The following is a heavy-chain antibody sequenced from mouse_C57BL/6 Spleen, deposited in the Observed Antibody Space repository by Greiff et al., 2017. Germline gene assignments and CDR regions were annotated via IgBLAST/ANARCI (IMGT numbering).Heavy chain of an antibody. J-gene: IGHJ1*03. D-gene: IGHD2-3*01. CDR2: IYPGVGST. V-gene: IGHV1-63*01. CDR1: GYTFTNYW. Sequence: QVQLQQSGAELVRPGTSVKMSCKASGYTFTNYWIGWAKQRPGPGLAWIGAIYPGVGSTTYNETFTGMATLTADKSSSTAYMQFSSLTSEDSAIYYCASIYDGYFRVWGTGTTVTVSS. CDR3: ASIYDGYFRV.